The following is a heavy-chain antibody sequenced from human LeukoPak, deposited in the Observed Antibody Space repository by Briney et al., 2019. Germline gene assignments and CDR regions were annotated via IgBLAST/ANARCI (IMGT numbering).Heavy chain of an antibody. D-gene: IGHD3-9*01. Sequence: SETLSLTCTVSGGSISSYSWSWIRQPPGKGLEWIGDINHRGYSNCNPSLKSRVTISEDTSKNQFSLKLSSVTAADTALYYCSREGYDILTGYYIVDWGQGTLVTVSS. CDR1: GGSISSYS. CDR2: INHRGYS. J-gene: IGHJ4*02. CDR3: SREGYDILTGYYIVD. V-gene: IGHV4-34*01.